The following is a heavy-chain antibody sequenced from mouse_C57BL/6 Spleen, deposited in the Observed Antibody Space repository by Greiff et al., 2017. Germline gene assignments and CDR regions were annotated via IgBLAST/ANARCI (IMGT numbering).Heavy chain of an antibody. CDR2: IDPRSGNT. CDR1: GYTFTSYG. J-gene: IGHJ2*01. CDR3: ARVTTVVANDG. D-gene: IGHD1-1*01. V-gene: IGHV1-81*01. Sequence: QVQLQQSGAELARPGASVKLSCKASGYTFTSYGISWVKQRTGQGLEWIGEIDPRSGNTYYNEKFKGKATLTADKSSSTAYMELLSLTYEDSAVYLCARVTTVVANDGWGQGTTLTVSS.